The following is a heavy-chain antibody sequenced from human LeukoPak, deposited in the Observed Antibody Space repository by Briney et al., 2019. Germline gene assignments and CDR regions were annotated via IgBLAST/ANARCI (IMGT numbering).Heavy chain of an antibody. J-gene: IGHJ4*02. CDR2: ISSNGGST. V-gene: IGHV3-64D*06. Sequence: GGPLRLSCSASGFTFSGYAMHWVGQAPGKELEYVSAISSNGGSTYYADSVKGRFTISRDNSKNTLYLQMSSLRAEDTAVYYCVKDYQGQYYYDSSGYSPTSVHWGQGTLVTVSS. D-gene: IGHD3-22*01. CDR1: GFTFSGYA. CDR3: VKDYQGQYYYDSSGYSPTSVH.